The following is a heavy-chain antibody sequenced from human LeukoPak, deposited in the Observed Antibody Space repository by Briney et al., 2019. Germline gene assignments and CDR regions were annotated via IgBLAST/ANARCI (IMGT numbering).Heavy chain of an antibody. V-gene: IGHV1-69*04. CDR2: IIPIFGIA. D-gene: IGHD6-13*01. CDR1: GGTFSSYA. J-gene: IGHJ5*02. Sequence: ASVKVFCKASGGTFSSYAINWVRQAPGQGLEWMGRIIPIFGIANYAQKFQGRVTITADKSTSTAYMELSSLRSEDTAVYYCARYEAAAGNWFDPWGQGTLVTVSS. CDR3: ARYEAAAGNWFDP.